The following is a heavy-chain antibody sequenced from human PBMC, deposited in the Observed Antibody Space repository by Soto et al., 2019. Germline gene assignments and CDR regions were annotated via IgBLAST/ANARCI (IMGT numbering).Heavy chain of an antibody. V-gene: IGHV3-30-3*01. Sequence: QVQLVESGGGVVQPGRSLRLSCAASGFTFSSYAMHWVRQAPGKGLEWVAVISYDGSNKYYADSVKGRFTISRDNSKNTLYLQMNSLRAEDTAVYYCARDKPLLWFGDAFDIWGQGTMVTVSS. D-gene: IGHD3-10*01. J-gene: IGHJ3*02. CDR1: GFTFSSYA. CDR3: ARDKPLLWFGDAFDI. CDR2: ISYDGSNK.